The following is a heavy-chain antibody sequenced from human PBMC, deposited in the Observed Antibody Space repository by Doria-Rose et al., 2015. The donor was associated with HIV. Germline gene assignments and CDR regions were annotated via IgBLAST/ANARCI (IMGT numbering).Heavy chain of an antibody. CDR2: IFSDDER. CDR1: GVSLSSPGMG. V-gene: IGHV2-26*01. D-gene: IGHD6-13*01. Sequence: QITLKESGPVLVKPTETLTLTCTVSGVSLSSPGMGVSWIRQPPGKALEWLANIFSDDERSYKTSLKSGLTISRGTSKSQVVLPMTDMDPVDTATYYCARIKSSRWYHKYYFDFWGQGTLVIVSA. J-gene: IGHJ4*02. CDR3: ARIKSSRWYHKYYFDF.